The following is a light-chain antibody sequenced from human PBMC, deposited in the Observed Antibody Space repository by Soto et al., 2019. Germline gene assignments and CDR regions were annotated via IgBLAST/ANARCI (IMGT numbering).Light chain of an antibody. J-gene: IGKJ1*01. CDR1: QSISRS. CDR3: HQTHSSTRT. V-gene: IGKV1-39*01. CDR2: GAS. Sequence: DLQLTQSPLSLSASVGDRVTIICRASQSISRSLNWYQQRPGKAPNLLIYGASTLNSGVPSRFSGSRSGTDFTLTITSLQPEDFATYYCHQTHSSTRTFGQGTKV.